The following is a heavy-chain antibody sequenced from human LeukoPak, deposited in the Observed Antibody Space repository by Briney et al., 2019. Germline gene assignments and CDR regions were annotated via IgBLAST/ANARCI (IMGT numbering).Heavy chain of an antibody. CDR1: GYTFTSYY. D-gene: IGHD3-9*01. Sequence: ASVKVSCKASGYTFTSYYMHWVRQPPGQGLGWMGVINPSGGSTSYAQKFQGRVTMTRDTSTSTVYMELSSLRYQDTAVYYCARDRRYYDILTGYRGYYYFGMDVWGKGTTVTVSS. CDR3: ARDRRYYDILTGYRGYYYFGMDV. CDR2: INPSGGST. J-gene: IGHJ6*04. V-gene: IGHV1-46*01.